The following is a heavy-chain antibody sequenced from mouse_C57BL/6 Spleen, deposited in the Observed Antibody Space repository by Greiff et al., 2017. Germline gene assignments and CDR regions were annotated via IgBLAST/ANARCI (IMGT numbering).Heavy chain of an antibody. V-gene: IGHV3-6*01. CDR2: ISYDGSN. Sequence: ESGPGLVKPSQSLSLTCSVTGYSITSGYYWNWIRQFPGNKLEWMGYISYDGSNNYNPSLKNRISITRDTSKNQFFLKLNSVTTEDTATYYCARRDYYGSMFAYWGQGTLVTVSA. CDR1: GYSITSGYY. D-gene: IGHD1-1*01. CDR3: ARRDYYGSMFAY. J-gene: IGHJ3*01.